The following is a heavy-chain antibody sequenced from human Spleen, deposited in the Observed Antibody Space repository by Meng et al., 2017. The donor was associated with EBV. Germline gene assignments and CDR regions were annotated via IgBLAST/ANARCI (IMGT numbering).Heavy chain of an antibody. D-gene: IGHD3-10*01. CDR3: ARIMRFGARSFDY. J-gene: IGHJ4*02. Sequence: QLQLQQGGAGLLKPSETLAPTCAVYGGSFSGYYWSWIRQPPGKGLEWIGEINHSGSTNYNPSLKSRVTISVDTSKNQFSLKLSSVTAADTAVYYCARIMRFGARSFDYWGQGTLVTVSS. V-gene: IGHV4-34*01. CDR1: GGSFSGYY. CDR2: INHSGST.